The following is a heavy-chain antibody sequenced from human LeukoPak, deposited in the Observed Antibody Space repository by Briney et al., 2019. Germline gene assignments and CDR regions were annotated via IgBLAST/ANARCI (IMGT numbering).Heavy chain of an antibody. CDR1: GGSFSGYY. Sequence: SETLSLTCAVYGGSFSGYYWSWIRQPPGKGLEWIGEINHSGSTNYNPSLKSRVTISVDTSKNQFSLKLSSMTAADTAVYYCARKAYYYYMDVWGKGTTVTVSS. CDR3: ARKAYYYYMDV. V-gene: IGHV4-34*01. CDR2: INHSGST. J-gene: IGHJ6*03.